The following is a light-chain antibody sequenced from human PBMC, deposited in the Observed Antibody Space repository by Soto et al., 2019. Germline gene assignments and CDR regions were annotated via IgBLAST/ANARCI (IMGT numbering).Light chain of an antibody. CDR1: QSVSNNY. V-gene: IGKV3-11*01. Sequence: EIVLTQSPGTLSLSPGERATLSCRASQSVSNNYLAWYQQKPGQAPRLLIYADSNRATGIPARFSGNGSGTDFTLTISSLEPEDFSVYYCQQRYNWPITFGQGTRLEIK. CDR3: QQRYNWPIT. J-gene: IGKJ5*01. CDR2: ADS.